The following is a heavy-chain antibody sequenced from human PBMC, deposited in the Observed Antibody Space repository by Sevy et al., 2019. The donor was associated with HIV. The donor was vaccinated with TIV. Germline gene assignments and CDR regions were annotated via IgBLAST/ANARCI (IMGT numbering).Heavy chain of an antibody. CDR2: IWYDGSNK. J-gene: IGHJ4*02. CDR3: ARVGEGRDGYNFFDY. D-gene: IGHD5-12*01. CDR1: GFIFSSYG. V-gene: IGHV3-33*01. Sequence: GGSLRLSCAASGFIFSSYGMHWVRQAPGKGLEWVAVIWYDGSNKYYVDSVKGRFTISRDNSKNTLYLQMNSLRVEDTAVYYCARVGEGRDGYNFFDYWGQGTLVTVSS.